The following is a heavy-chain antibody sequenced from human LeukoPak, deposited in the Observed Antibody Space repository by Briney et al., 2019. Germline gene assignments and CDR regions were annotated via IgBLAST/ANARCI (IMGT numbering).Heavy chain of an antibody. V-gene: IGHV5-51*01. CDR2: VYPGDSDT. D-gene: IGHD6-19*01. Sequence: NAGESLKISCQGSGYSFTSRWIGWVRPMPGKGLEWMGGVYPGDSDTRYSPSFRGQVTISADKSINTAYLQWSSLKASDTAMYYCARAFYSSGFFFDYWGQGTLVTVSS. CDR3: ARAFYSSGFFFDY. CDR1: GYSFTSRW. J-gene: IGHJ4*02.